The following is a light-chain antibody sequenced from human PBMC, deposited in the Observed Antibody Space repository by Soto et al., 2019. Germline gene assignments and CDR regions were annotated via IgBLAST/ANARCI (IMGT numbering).Light chain of an antibody. Sequence: EIGMTQSPGTLSVSPGERATLSCRASQSVSSNLAWYQQKPGQAPRLLIYGASTRATGIPARFGGTGSGTEFTLTISSLQYEDFAVYYCQQYNNGCTFGQGTKVDIK. CDR3: QQYNNGCT. CDR2: GAS. J-gene: IGKJ1*01. CDR1: QSVSSN. V-gene: IGKV3-15*01.